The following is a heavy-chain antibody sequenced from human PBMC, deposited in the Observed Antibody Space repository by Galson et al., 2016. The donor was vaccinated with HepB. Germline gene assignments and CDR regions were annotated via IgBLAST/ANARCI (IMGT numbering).Heavy chain of an antibody. D-gene: IGHD3-9*01. CDR1: GGSFSGYY. CDR3: AFKYYDILTGYATDHYYYYGMDV. CDR2: INHSGGT. V-gene: IGHV4-34*01. J-gene: IGHJ6*02. Sequence: ETLSLTCAAYGGSFSGYYWSWIRQPPGKGLEWIGEINHSGGTYYNPSLKSRVTISVDTSKNQFSLRLSSVTAADTAVYYCAFKYYDILTGYATDHYYYYGMDVWGQGNTVTVSS.